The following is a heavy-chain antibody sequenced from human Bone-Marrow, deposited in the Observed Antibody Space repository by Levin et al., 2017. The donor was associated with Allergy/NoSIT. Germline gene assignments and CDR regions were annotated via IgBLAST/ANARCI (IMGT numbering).Heavy chain of an antibody. Sequence: AGGSLRLSCAASGFTFSSYAMHWVRQAPGKGLEWVAVISYDGSNKYYADSVKGRFTISRDNSKNTLYLQMNSLRAEDTAVYYCARDGPKEYSSGWDNYYYYGMDVWGQGTTVTVSS. J-gene: IGHJ6*02. CDR2: ISYDGSNK. CDR1: GFTFSSYA. V-gene: IGHV3-30-3*01. D-gene: IGHD6-19*01. CDR3: ARDGPKEYSSGWDNYYYYGMDV.